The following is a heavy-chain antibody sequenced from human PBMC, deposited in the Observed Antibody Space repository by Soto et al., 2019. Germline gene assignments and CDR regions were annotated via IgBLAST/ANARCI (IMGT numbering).Heavy chain of an antibody. J-gene: IGHJ4*02. CDR2: IWYDGSNK. V-gene: IGHV3-33*01. CDR3: ARVGSKVSAAGIFYY. CDR1: GFTFSSYG. Sequence: QVQLVESGGGVVQPGRSLRLSCAASGFTFSSYGMHWVRQAPGKGLEWVAVIWYDGSNKYYADSVKGRFTISRDNSKNTLYLQMNSLRAEDTAVYYCARVGSKVSAAGIFYYWGQGTLVTVSS. D-gene: IGHD6-13*01.